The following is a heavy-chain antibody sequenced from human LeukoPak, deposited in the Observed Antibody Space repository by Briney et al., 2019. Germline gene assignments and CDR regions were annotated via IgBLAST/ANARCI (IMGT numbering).Heavy chain of an antibody. J-gene: IGHJ5*02. CDR1: GFTFKLYW. CDR2: INDDGSDT. CDR3: VRGGPSTWS. V-gene: IGHV3-74*01. Sequence: GGSLRLSCAASGFTFKLYWMHWVRQVPGKRPVWVSRINDDGSDTIYADSVRGRFTTSRDDAKNTVYLQMNNLRAEDTAVYYCVRGGPSTWSWGQGTLVTVSS. D-gene: IGHD2-15*01.